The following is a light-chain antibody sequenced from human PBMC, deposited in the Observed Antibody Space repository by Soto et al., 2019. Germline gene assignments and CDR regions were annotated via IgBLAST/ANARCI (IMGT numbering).Light chain of an antibody. J-gene: IGKJ1*01. CDR2: AAS. Sequence: AIQMTQSPSSLSASVGDRVAISCRASQDIRNTLAWYQQKPGEAPKLLIFAASNLQSGVPSRFSGRGSVTDFTLAITGLQPEDFATYYCLQYYNFSWTFGHGTKVEVK. CDR3: LQYYNFSWT. CDR1: QDIRNT. V-gene: IGKV1-6*01.